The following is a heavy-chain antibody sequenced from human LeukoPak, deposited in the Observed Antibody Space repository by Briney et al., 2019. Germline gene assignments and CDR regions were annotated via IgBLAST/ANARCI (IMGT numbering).Heavy chain of an antibody. CDR2: INPRSGAS. CDR3: ARVYCSSTSCQYYFDY. CDR1: GYAFTGYY. D-gene: IGHD2-2*01. Sequence: ASVKVSCKASGYAFTGYYIHWVRQAPGQGLEWMGWINPRSGASQYSQNFQGRVTMTRDTSMSTAYMELTRLKSDDTAVYYCARVYCSSTSCQYYFDYWGQGTLVTVSS. V-gene: IGHV1-2*02. J-gene: IGHJ4*02.